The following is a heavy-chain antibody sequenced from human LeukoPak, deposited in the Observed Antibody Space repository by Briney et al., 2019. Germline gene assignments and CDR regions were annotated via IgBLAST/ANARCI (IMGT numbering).Heavy chain of an antibody. CDR1: GFTFSIYG. CDR2: ISYHGNNK. D-gene: IGHD3-22*01. Sequence: GGSLRLSCAASGFTFSIYGMHWVRQAPGKGLEWVAVISYHGNNKYYADSVKGRFTISRDNSKNTLYLQMNSLRAEDTAVYYCARCPESSGYYYELDSWGQGTLVTVSS. J-gene: IGHJ4*02. V-gene: IGHV3-30*03. CDR3: ARCPESSGYYYELDS.